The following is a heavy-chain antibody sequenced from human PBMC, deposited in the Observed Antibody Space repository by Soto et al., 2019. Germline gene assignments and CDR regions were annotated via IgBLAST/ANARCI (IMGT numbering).Heavy chain of an antibody. CDR2: ISGSGGST. Sequence: GGSLRLSCAASGFTFSSYAMSWARQAPGKGLEWVSAISGSGGSTYYADSVKGRFTISRDNSKNTLYLQMNSLRAEDTAVYYCAKGSGFYYYYGMDVWGQGTTVTVSS. J-gene: IGHJ6*02. CDR3: AKGSGFYYYYGMDV. CDR1: GFTFSSYA. V-gene: IGHV3-23*01.